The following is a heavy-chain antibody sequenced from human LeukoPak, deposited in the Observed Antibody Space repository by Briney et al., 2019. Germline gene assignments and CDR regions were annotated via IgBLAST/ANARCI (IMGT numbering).Heavy chain of an antibody. CDR1: GYTFTSYA. D-gene: IGHD4-11*01. CDR2: INPDSGGT. J-gene: IGHJ6*03. CDR3: ASGYSDYADYYNYYMDV. V-gene: IGHV1-2*02. Sequence: ASVKVSCKASGYTFTSYAMNWVRQAPGQGLEWMGWINPDSGGTNYAQKFQGRVTMTRDTSITTAYMELSRLSSDDTALYYCASGYSDYADYYNYYMDVWGKGTTVTVSS.